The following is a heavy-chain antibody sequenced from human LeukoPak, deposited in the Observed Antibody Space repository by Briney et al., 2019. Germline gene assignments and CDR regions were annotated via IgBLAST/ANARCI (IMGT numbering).Heavy chain of an antibody. CDR3: ARDLESSSWCTQGSTRFDP. D-gene: IGHD6-13*01. V-gene: IGHV3-21*01. J-gene: IGHJ5*02. CDR1: GFTFSSYS. CDR2: ISSSSSYI. Sequence: TGGSLRLSCAASGFTFSSYSMNWVRQAPGKGLEWVSSISSSSSYIYYADSVKGRFTISRDNAKNSLYLQMNSLRAEDTAVYYCARDLESSSWCTQGSTRFDPWGQGTLVTVSS.